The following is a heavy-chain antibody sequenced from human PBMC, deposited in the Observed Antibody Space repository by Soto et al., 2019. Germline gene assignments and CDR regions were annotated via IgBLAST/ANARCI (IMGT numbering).Heavy chain of an antibody. CDR3: ARDVRGGRRGMDV. CDR1: GYTFTSYY. J-gene: IGHJ6*02. Sequence: QVQLVQSGSEEKKPGASVRVSCKASGYTFTSYYMHWVRQAPGQGLEWMGIINPSGGSTSYAQKFQGRVTMTRDTSTSTVYMELSSLRSEDTAVYYCARDVRGGRRGMDVWGQGTTVTVSS. D-gene: IGHD3-10*02. V-gene: IGHV1-46*01. CDR2: INPSGGST.